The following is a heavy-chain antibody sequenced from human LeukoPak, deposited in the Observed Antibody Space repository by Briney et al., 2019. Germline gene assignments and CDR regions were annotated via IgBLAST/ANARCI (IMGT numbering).Heavy chain of an antibody. CDR3: AKDVADSGYHFYGMDV. CDR2: ISYDGSNK. J-gene: IGHJ6*02. CDR1: GFTFSSYG. V-gene: IGHV3-30*18. Sequence: PGGSLRLSCAASGFTFSSYGMHWVRQAPGKGLEWVAVISYDGSNKYYADSVKGRFTISRDNSKSTLYLQMNSLRAEDTAVYYCAKDVADSGYHFYGMDVWGQGTTVTVSS. D-gene: IGHD1-26*01.